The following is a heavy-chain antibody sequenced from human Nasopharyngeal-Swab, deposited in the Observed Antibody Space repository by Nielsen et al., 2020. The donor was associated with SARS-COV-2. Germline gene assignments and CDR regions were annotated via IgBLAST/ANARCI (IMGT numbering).Heavy chain of an antibody. Sequence: LRLSCTVSGGSISSGGYYWSWIRQHPGKGLEWIGYIYYSGSTYYNPSLKSRVTISVDTSKNQFSLKLSSVTAADTAVYYCARGEIRYFDWLLQTDYYYYYGMDVWGQGTTVTVSS. J-gene: IGHJ6*02. CDR3: ARGEIRYFDWLLQTDYYYYYGMDV. D-gene: IGHD3-9*01. CDR2: IYYSGST. V-gene: IGHV4-31*03. CDR1: GGSISSGGYY.